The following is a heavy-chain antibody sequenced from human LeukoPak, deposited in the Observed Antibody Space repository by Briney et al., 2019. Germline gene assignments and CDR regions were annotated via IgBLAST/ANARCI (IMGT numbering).Heavy chain of an antibody. CDR2: ISYDASNK. V-gene: IGHV3-30*03. CDR1: GFTFSNYG. CDR3: VTNGYGSFHLDY. Sequence: HPGGSLRLSCAASGFTFSNYGMHWVRQAPGKGLEWVAVISYDASNKYYADSVKGRFTISRDNSKNTLYLQMNGLRPEDTAVYYCVTNGYGSFHLDYWGQGTQVTVSS. D-gene: IGHD5-18*01. J-gene: IGHJ4*02.